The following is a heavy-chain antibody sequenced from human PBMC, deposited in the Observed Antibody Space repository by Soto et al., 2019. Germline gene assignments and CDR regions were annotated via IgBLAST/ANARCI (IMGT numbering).Heavy chain of an antibody. CDR2: LNSDGSTT. Sequence: GGSLRLSCAASGFTFSTYWMHWVRQAPGKGLVWVSRLNSDGSTTTYADSVEGRFTISRDNAKNTLYLQMNSLRAEDTAVYYCATDLSPWLNSFDFWGQGTLVTVSS. CDR1: GFTFSTYW. CDR3: ATDLSPWLNSFDF. V-gene: IGHV3-74*01. D-gene: IGHD3-22*01. J-gene: IGHJ4*02.